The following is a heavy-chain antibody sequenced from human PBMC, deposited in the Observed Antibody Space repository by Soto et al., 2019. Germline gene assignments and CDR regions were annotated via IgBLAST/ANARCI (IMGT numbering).Heavy chain of an antibody. V-gene: IGHV3-23*01. CDR2: ISGSGGST. J-gene: IGHJ5*02. CDR3: AKYAYGSTVSWFDP. D-gene: IGHD4-17*01. Sequence: GESLKISCAASGFTFSSYAMSWVRQAPGKGLEWVSAISGSGGSTYYADSVKGRFTISRDNSKNTLYLQMNSLRAEDTAVYYCAKYAYGSTVSWFDPWGQGTLVTVSS. CDR1: GFTFSSYA.